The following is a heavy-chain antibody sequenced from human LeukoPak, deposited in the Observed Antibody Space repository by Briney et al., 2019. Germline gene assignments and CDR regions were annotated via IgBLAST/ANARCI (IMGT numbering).Heavy chain of an antibody. Sequence: HGESLKISCKGSGYSFTSYWIGWVRQMPGKGLEWMGIIYPGDSDTRYSPSFQGQVTISADKSISTAYLQWSSLKASDTAMYYCARLQLKGPGRGYYYYYYGMDVWGQGTTVTVSS. V-gene: IGHV5-51*01. D-gene: IGHD2-2*01. CDR2: IYPGDSDT. CDR3: ARLQLKGPGRGYYYYYYGMDV. CDR1: GYSFTSYW. J-gene: IGHJ6*02.